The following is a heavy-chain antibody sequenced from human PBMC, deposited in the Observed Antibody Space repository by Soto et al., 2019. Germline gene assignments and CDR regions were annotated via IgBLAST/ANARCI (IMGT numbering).Heavy chain of an antibody. CDR1: GGTFSTYT. CDR3: ARRLDDRADAGFDV. V-gene: IGHV1-69*18. D-gene: IGHD3-16*01. CDR2: IIPLFGTT. Sequence: QVHLVQSGAEVRKPGSSVKVSCKTSGGTFSTYTIYWVRQAPGQGLEWMGRIIPLFGTTKYAPNFQDRVTITAEGSTSTTYMELSSLRAEDTAVYYCARRLDDRADAGFDVWGEGTAVTVAA. J-gene: IGHJ3*01.